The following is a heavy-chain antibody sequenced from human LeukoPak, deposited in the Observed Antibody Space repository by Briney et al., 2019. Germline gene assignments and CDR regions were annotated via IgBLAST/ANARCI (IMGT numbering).Heavy chain of an antibody. CDR1: GFTFSNYW. Sequence: GGSLRLSCAASGFTFSNYWMSWVRQGPGKGLEWVANIKQDGSEKYYVDSVKGRLTISRDNAENSLFLQMNSLRAEDTAVYYCARVYRSSSGYCFDYWAQGTLVTVSS. CDR3: ARVYRSSSGYCFDY. D-gene: IGHD6-6*01. V-gene: IGHV3-7*01. J-gene: IGHJ4*02. CDR2: IKQDGSEK.